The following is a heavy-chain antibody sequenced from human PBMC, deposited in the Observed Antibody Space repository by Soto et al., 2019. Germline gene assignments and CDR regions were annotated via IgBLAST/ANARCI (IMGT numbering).Heavy chain of an antibody. CDR2: INHSGST. CDR3: ASQCDSSGSVSWFDP. J-gene: IGHJ5*02. Sequence: QVQLQQWGAGLLKPSETLSLTCAVYGGSFSGYYWSWIRQPPGKGLEWIGEINHSGSTNYNPSLKRRVTISVGTSQNQFSPKLSSVTAADTAVYYWASQCDSSGSVSWFDPWGQGTLVTVSS. CDR1: GGSFSGYY. D-gene: IGHD3-22*01. V-gene: IGHV4-34*01.